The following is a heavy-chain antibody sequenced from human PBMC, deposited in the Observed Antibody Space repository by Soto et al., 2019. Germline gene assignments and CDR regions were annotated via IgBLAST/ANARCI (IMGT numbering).Heavy chain of an antibody. D-gene: IGHD3-10*01. Sequence: GGSLRLSCAASGFTFSSYAMSWVRQAPGKGLEWVSAISGSGGSTYYADSVKGRFTISRDNSKNTLYLQMNSLRAEDTAVYYCAKNSVDGSGSYYNFDYWGQGTLVTVSS. CDR3: AKNSVDGSGSYYNFDY. V-gene: IGHV3-23*01. J-gene: IGHJ4*02. CDR1: GFTFSSYA. CDR2: ISGSGGST.